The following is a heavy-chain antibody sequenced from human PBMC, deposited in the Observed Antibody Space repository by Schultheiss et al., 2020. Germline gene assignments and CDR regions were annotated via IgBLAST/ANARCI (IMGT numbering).Heavy chain of an antibody. V-gene: IGHV4-34*01. CDR2: ISHSGNT. Sequence: SQTLSLTCAVYGGSFSGYYWSWIRQPPGKALEWIGSISHSGNTYYNPSVESRVALFVDTSKNQFSLKLSPVTAADTAVYYCAAQADSGDFGSAYWGQGTLVTVSA. D-gene: IGHD4-17*01. CDR1: GGSFSGYY. J-gene: IGHJ4*02. CDR3: AAQADSGDFGSAY.